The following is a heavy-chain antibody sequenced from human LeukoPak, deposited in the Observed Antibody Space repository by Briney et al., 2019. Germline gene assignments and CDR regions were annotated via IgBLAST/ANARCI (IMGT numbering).Heavy chain of an antibody. Sequence: KTSQTLSLTCTVSGGSITNLNYYWTWIRQPAGKRLEWIGRIYTSGGTNYNPSLKSRVTMSVGRSKNQISLHLASLTAADTALYYCAGRGSSSGTFDIWGPGTFVTVSS. J-gene: IGHJ3*02. D-gene: IGHD3-10*01. V-gene: IGHV4-61*02. CDR1: GGSITNLNYY. CDR3: AGRGSSSGTFDI. CDR2: IYTSGGT.